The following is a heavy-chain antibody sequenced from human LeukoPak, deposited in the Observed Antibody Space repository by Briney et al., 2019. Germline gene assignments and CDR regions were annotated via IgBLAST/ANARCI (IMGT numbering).Heavy chain of an antibody. CDR3: ARTSGLRSTYFDY. V-gene: IGHV3-48*01. Sequence: GGSLRLSCAASGFTFSSYSMNWVRQAPGEGLEWVSYISSSSSTIYYADSLKGRFTISRDNAKNSLYLQMNSLRAEDTAVYYCARTSGLRSTYFDYWGQGTLVTVSS. CDR1: GFTFSSYS. J-gene: IGHJ4*02. D-gene: IGHD5-12*01. CDR2: ISSSSSTI.